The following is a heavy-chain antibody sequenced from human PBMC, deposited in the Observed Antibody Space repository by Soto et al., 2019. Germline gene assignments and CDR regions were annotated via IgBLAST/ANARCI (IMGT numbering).Heavy chain of an antibody. J-gene: IGHJ6*02. D-gene: IGHD6-19*01. Sequence: QVQLVQSGAEVKKPGSSVKVSCKASGGTFSSYAISWVRQAPGQGLEWMGGIIPIFGTANYAQKFQGRVTITADESTSTAYMELSSLRSEDTAVYYCAGGHSGWPKNYYYYGMDVWGQGTTVTVSS. CDR2: IIPIFGTA. CDR3: AGGHSGWPKNYYYYGMDV. V-gene: IGHV1-69*01. CDR1: GGTFSSYA.